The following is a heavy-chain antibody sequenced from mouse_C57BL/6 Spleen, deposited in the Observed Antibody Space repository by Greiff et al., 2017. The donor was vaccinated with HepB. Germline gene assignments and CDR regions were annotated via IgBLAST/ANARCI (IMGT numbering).Heavy chain of an antibody. CDR2: ISDGGSYT. CDR3: ARERGLYYDYDEGYFDV. J-gene: IGHJ1*03. Sequence: EVKLMESGGGLVKPGGSLKLSCAASGFTFSSYAMSWVRQTPEKRLEWVATISDGGSYTYYPDNVEGRFTISRDNAKNNLYLQMSHLKSEDTAMYYCARERGLYYDYDEGYFDVWGTGTTVTVSS. V-gene: IGHV5-4*01. D-gene: IGHD2-4*01. CDR1: GFTFSSYA.